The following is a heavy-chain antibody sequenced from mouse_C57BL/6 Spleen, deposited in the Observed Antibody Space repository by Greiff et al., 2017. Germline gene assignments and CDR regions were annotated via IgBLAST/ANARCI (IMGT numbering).Heavy chain of an antibody. V-gene: IGHV5-17*01. D-gene: IGHD2-3*01. CDR3: ARLDGYLYYAMDY. J-gene: IGHJ4*01. CDR1: GFTFSDYG. CDR2: ISSGSSTI. Sequence: VQLQQSGGGLVKPGGSLKLSCAASGFTFSDYGMHWVRQAPEKGLEWVAYISSGSSTIYYADTVKGRFTISRDNAKNTLFLQMTSLRSEDTAMYYCARLDGYLYYAMDYWGQGTSVTVSS.